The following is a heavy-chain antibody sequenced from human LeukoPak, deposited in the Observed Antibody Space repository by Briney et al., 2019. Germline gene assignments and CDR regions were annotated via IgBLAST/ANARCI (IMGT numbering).Heavy chain of an antibody. CDR3: ARGQLLYEPNFDY. Sequence: GASVKVSCKASGYTFTSYHINWVRQAPGQGLEWMGWINPNSGGTNYAQKFQGRVTMTRDTSISTAYMELSRLRSDDTAVYYCARGQLLYEPNFDYWGQGTLVTVSS. D-gene: IGHD2-2*02. V-gene: IGHV1-2*02. J-gene: IGHJ4*02. CDR1: GYTFTSYH. CDR2: INPNSGGT.